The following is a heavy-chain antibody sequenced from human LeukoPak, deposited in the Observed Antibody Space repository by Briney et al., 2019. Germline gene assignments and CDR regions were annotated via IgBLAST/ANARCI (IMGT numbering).Heavy chain of an antibody. D-gene: IGHD3-16*02. CDR3: ARLMITFGGVIGFDY. J-gene: IGHJ4*02. CDR1: GGSISSYY. Sequence: RPSETLSLTCTVSGGSISSYYWSWIRQPPGKGLEWIGYIYYSGSTNYNPSLKSRVTISVDTSKNQFSLKLSSVTAADTAVYYCARLMITFGGVIGFDYWGQGTLVTVSS. V-gene: IGHV4-59*01. CDR2: IYYSGST.